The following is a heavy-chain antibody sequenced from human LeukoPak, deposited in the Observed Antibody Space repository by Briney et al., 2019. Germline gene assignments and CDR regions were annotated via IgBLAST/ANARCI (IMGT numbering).Heavy chain of an antibody. V-gene: IGHV3-48*03. CDR2: ISSSGSTI. D-gene: IGHD3-16*02. CDR1: GFTFSSYE. CDR3: ARRAPSMITVGGVVGHFDY. Sequence: GGSLRLSCAASGFTFSSYEMNWVRQAPGKGLEWVSYISSSGSTIYYADSVKGRFTISRDNAKNSLYLQMNSLRAEDTAVYYCARRAPSMITVGGVVGHFDYWGQGALVIVSS. J-gene: IGHJ4*02.